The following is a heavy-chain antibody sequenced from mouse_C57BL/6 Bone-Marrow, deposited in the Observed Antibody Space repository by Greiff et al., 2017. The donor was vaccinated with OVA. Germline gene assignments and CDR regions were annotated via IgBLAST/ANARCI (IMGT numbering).Heavy chain of an antibody. CDR1: GYTFTSYW. Sequence: QVQLQQPGAELVRPGTSVKLSCTASGYTFTSYWMHWVKQRPGQGLEWIGVIDPSDSYTNYNQKFKGKATLTVDTSSSTAYMQLSSLTSEDSAVYYCAREAYYDLDYWGQGTTLTVSS. D-gene: IGHD2-10*01. J-gene: IGHJ2*01. CDR2: IDPSDSYT. V-gene: IGHV1-59*01. CDR3: AREAYYDLDY.